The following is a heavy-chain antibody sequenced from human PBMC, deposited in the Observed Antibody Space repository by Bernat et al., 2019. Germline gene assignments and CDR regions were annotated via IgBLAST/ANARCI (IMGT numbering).Heavy chain of an antibody. D-gene: IGHD6-19*01. CDR3: ARDYSSGWYSRGYYFDC. J-gene: IGHJ4*02. Sequence: QVQLVQSGAEVKKPGASVKVSCKASGYTFTSYYMHWVRQAPGQGLEWMGIINPSGGSTSYAQKFQGRVTMTRDTSTSTVYMELSSLRSEDTAVYYCARDYSSGWYSRGYYFDCWGQGTLVTVSS. CDR1: GYTFTSYY. V-gene: IGHV1-46*01. CDR2: INPSGGST.